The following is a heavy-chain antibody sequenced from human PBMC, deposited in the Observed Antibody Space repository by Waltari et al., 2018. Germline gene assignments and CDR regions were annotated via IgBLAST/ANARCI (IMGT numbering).Heavy chain of an antibody. CDR3: ARGYSHDRDGAFDI. V-gene: IGHV1-8*01. CDR1: GYPFTRPP. D-gene: IGHD4-4*01. J-gene: IGHJ3*02. Sequence: QERLVQSGAEVKKPGASVKVPCKASGYPFTRPPINWVRQATGQGFEWMGWMDPKTGNTGYAQKFQGRVTMTSETSITTSYMDLNSLTSEDTAVYYCARGYSHDRDGAFDIWGQGTMVTVSS. CDR2: MDPKTGNT.